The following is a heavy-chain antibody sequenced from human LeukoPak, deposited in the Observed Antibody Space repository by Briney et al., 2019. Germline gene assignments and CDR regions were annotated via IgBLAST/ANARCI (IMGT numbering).Heavy chain of an antibody. CDR3: ARDGYGDYPKYFQH. CDR2: ISAYNGNT. Sequence: ASVKVSCKASGYTFTSYGISWVRQAPGQGLEWMGWISAYNGNTNYAQKLQGRVTLTTDTSTSTAYMELRSLRSDDTAVYYCARDGYGDYPKYFQHWGQGTLVTVSS. CDR1: GYTFTSYG. J-gene: IGHJ1*01. V-gene: IGHV1-18*01. D-gene: IGHD4-17*01.